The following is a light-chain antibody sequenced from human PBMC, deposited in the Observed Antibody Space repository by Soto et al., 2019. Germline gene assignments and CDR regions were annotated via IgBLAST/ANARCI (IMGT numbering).Light chain of an antibody. CDR2: DVT. CDR1: SSDVGDFNY. V-gene: IGLV2-14*03. J-gene: IGLJ2*01. CDR3: ISYSSSTTHVV. Sequence: QSALTQPASVSGSPGRSVTISCTGTSSDVGDFNYVSWYQHLPGRAPKLIIYDVTNRPSGISYRFSASKSGRTASLTISGLQAEDDGYYYCISYSSSTTHVVFGGGTKLTVL.